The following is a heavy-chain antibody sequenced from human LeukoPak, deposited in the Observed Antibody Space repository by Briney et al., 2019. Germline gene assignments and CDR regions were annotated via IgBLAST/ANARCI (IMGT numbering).Heavy chain of an antibody. CDR1: GFSFSTSG. V-gene: IGHV3-30*02. D-gene: IGHD3-22*01. CDR2: IRNDGNKK. CDR3: VKVDT. J-gene: IGHJ4*02. Sequence: QAGGSLRLSCVASGFSFSTSGMHWVRQSPGKGLDWVAFIRNDGNKKNYAESVKGRFTISRDNSRNTLYLQMDSLSAEDTAVYYCVKVDTWGQGTLVTVSP.